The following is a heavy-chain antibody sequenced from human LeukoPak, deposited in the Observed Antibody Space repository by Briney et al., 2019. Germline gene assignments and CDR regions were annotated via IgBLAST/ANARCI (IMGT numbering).Heavy chain of an antibody. Sequence: GGSLRLSCAASGFTFSGYGMHWVRQAPGKGLEWVAFIRYDGSNKYYADSVRGRFTISRDNSKNTLYLQMNSLRAEDTAVYYCAKVSSRLDTAYSDYWGQGTLVTVSS. V-gene: IGHV3-30*02. J-gene: IGHJ4*02. CDR3: AKVSSRLDTAYSDY. CDR2: IRYDGSNK. D-gene: IGHD5-18*01. CDR1: GFTFSGYG.